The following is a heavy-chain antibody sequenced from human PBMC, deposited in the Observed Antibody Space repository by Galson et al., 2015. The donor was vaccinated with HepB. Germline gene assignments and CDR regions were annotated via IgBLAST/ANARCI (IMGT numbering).Heavy chain of an antibody. CDR2: IIPIFGTA. J-gene: IGHJ6*02. Sequence: SVKVSCKASGGTFSSYAISWVRQAPGQGLEWMGGIIPIFGTANYAQKFQGRVTITADESTSTAYMELSSLRSEDTAVYYCARPDPPNDYGVHYYYYGMDVWGQGTTVTVSS. CDR1: GGTFSSYA. CDR3: ARPDPPNDYGVHYYYYGMDV. D-gene: IGHD4-17*01. V-gene: IGHV1-69*13.